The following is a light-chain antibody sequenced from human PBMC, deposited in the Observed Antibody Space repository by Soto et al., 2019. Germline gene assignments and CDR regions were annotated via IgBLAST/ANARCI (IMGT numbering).Light chain of an antibody. Sequence: DIHLTQSPSSLSASVGDRVTITCRASQAITNNLAWYQQHPGTAPKRLIYDASNLQSGVPSRFSGSGSGTEFTLTISSLQPEDFATYYCQQVNNYPLTFGGGTKVEIK. V-gene: IGKV1-9*01. CDR3: QQVNNYPLT. CDR1: QAITNN. J-gene: IGKJ4*01. CDR2: DAS.